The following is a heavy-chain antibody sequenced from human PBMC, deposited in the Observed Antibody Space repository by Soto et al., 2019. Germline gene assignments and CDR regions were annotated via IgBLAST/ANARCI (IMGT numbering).Heavy chain of an antibody. Sequence: SGTRSLTCAFYGGSFGGYDWSGIGQPPGKGREWSGEVNRSGITNYTPTLKSRVTISVDTSKNQFSLKLSSVTAADKAVYYCARAFLPRGWYEGYWGQGTLVTVSS. CDR3: ARAFLPRGWYEGY. V-gene: IGHV4-34*01. J-gene: IGHJ4*02. CDR2: VNRSGIT. D-gene: IGHD6-19*01. CDR1: GGSFGGYD.